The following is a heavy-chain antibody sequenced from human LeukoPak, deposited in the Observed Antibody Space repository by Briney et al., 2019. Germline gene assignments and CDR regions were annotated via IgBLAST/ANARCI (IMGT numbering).Heavy chain of an antibody. CDR1: GYTFTSYA. CDR2: INAGNGNT. J-gene: IGHJ4*02. V-gene: IGHV1-3*01. Sequence: HVASVKVSCKASGYTFTSYAMNWVRQAPGQRLEWMGWINAGNGNTKYSQKFQGRVTITRDTSASTAYMELSSLRSEDTAVYYCARVNGKYYYDSSGYYYPYWGQGTLVTVSS. D-gene: IGHD3-22*01. CDR3: ARVNGKYYYDSSGYYYPY.